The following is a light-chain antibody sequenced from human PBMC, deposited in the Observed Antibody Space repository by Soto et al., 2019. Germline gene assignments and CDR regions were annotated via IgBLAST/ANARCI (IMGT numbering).Light chain of an antibody. J-gene: IGKJ1*01. V-gene: IGKV1-9*01. CDR2: GAF. CDR1: QSISWY. Sequence: DIQLTQSPSTLSWSPGDRATLSCRASQSISWYLAWYQQKPGQAPRLLIYGAFTLASGLPSRFRGTGSGTEFTLTISSLQSEDFATYYCQQYNSCPLTFGQGTKVDI. CDR3: QQYNSCPLT.